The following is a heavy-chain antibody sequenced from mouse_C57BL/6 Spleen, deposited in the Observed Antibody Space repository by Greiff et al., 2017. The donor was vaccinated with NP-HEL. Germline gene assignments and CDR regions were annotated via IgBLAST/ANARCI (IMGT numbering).Heavy chain of an antibody. CDR1: GFSFNTYA. D-gene: IGHD1-1*01. V-gene: IGHV10-1*01. CDR3: VRHGDYYGSPWFAY. J-gene: IGHJ3*01. CDR2: IRSKSNNYAT. Sequence: EVQGVESGGGLVQPKGSLKLSCAASGFSFNTYAMNWVRQAPGKGLEWVARIRSKSNNYATYYADSVKDRFTISRDDSESMLYLQMNNLKTEDTAMYYCVRHGDYYGSPWFAYWGQGTLVTVSA.